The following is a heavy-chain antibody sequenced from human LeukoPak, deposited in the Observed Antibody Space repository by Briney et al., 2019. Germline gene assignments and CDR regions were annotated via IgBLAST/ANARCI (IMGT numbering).Heavy chain of an antibody. J-gene: IGHJ4*02. D-gene: IGHD3-22*01. V-gene: IGHV7-4-1*02. CDR1: GYTFTSYA. CDR2: INTNTGNP. Sequence: DSVTVSCTASGYTFTSYAMNWVRQAPGQGLEWMGWINTNTGNPTYAQGFTGRFVFSLDTSVSTAYLQISSLKAEDTAVYYSARDFHYYDSSGYYYYFDYWGQGTLVTVSS. CDR3: ARDFHYYDSSGYYYYFDY.